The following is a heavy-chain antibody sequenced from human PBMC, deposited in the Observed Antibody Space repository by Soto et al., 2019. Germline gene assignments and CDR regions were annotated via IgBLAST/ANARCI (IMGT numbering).Heavy chain of an antibody. D-gene: IGHD3-3*01. Sequence: PSETLSLTCAVSGYSISSGYYWGWIRQPPGKGLEWIGSIYHSGSTYYNPSLKSRVTISVDTSKNQFSLKLSSVTAADAAVYYCARGGGSIFGVAQFDPWGQGTLVTVSS. CDR3: ARGGGSIFGVAQFDP. CDR1: GYSISSGYY. V-gene: IGHV4-38-2*01. CDR2: IYHSGST. J-gene: IGHJ5*02.